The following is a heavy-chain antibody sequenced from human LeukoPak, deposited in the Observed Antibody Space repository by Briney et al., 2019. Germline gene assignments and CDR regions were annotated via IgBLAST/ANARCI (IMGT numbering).Heavy chain of an antibody. J-gene: IGHJ5*02. CDR2: IYPGDSDT. CDR1: GYRFTSYW. V-gene: IGHV5-51*01. Sequence: GESLKISCKGAGYRFTSYWNGWVRQMPGKGVEWMGIIYPGDSDTRYSPSFQGQVTISADKSISTAYLQWSSLKASDTAMYYCARERSGGTEWFDPWGQGTLVTVSS. D-gene: IGHD3-10*01. CDR3: ARERSGGTEWFDP.